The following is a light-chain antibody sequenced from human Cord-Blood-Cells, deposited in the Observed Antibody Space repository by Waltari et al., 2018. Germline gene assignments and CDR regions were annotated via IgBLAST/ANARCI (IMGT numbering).Light chain of an antibody. CDR1: QDISNY. J-gene: IGKJ5*01. V-gene: IGKV1-33*01. Sequence: DIQMTQSPSSLSASVGDRVTITCQASQDISNYLNWYQQKPGKAPKLLIYDASNLETGVTSRFSGSGSGTDFTFTISSLQPEDFAVYYCQQRSNWITFGQGTRLEIK. CDR3: QQRSNWIT. CDR2: DAS.